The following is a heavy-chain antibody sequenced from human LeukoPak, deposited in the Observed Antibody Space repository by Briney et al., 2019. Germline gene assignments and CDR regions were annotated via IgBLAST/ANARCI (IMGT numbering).Heavy chain of an antibody. Sequence: GASVKVSCKASGYTFTSYAMHWVRQAPGQRLEWMGWINVGNGNTKYSQKFQGRVTITRDTSANTAFMELSSLRSEDTAVYYCARAPIVVVPDAYFDYWGQGTLVTVSS. D-gene: IGHD2-2*01. V-gene: IGHV1-3*01. CDR1: GYTFTSYA. CDR3: ARAPIVVVPDAYFDY. CDR2: INVGNGNT. J-gene: IGHJ4*02.